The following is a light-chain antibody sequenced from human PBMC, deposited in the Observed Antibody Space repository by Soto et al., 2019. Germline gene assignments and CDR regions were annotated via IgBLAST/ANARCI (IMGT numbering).Light chain of an antibody. Sequence: EIVLTQSPGNLSLSPGARATLSCRASQSVSSSYLAWYQQKPGQAPRLLIYGASSRATGIPDRFSGSGSGTDFTLTISRLEHEDLSVYYCQQYGSSPMYTVGQGTKQQI. CDR3: QQYGSSPMYT. CDR1: QSVSSSY. CDR2: GAS. V-gene: IGKV3-20*01. J-gene: IGKJ2*01.